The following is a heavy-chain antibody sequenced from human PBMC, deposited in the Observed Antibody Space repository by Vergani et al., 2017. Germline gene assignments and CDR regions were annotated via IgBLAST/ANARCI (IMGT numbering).Heavy chain of an antibody. V-gene: IGHV1-69*04. CDR2: SIPILGIA. CDR3: ARDRKGVTMVRGVISFDY. CDR1: GGTFSSYT. Sequence: QVQLVQSGAEVKKPGSSVKVSCKASGGTFSSYTISWVRQAPGQGLEWMGRSIPILGIANYAQKFQGRVTITADKSTSTAYMELSSLRSEDTAVYYCARDRKGVTMVRGVISFDYWGQGTLVTVSS. D-gene: IGHD3-10*01. J-gene: IGHJ4*02.